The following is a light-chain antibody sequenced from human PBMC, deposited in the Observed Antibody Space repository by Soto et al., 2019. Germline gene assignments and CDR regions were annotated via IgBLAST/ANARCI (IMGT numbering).Light chain of an antibody. V-gene: IGKV3-20*01. J-gene: IGKJ2*01. CDR2: GAS. Sequence: VMRKSPGTLSLSPEERATLSCRASQSVSSSYLAWYQQKPGQAPRLLMYGASSRATGIPDRFSGSGSGTDFTLTISRLELDYFNETACTEIYTF. CDR3: TEIYT. CDR1: QSVSSSY.